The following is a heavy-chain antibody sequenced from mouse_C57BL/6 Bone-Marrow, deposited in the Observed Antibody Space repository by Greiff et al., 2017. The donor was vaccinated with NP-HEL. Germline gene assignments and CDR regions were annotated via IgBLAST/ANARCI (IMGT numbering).Heavy chain of an antibody. D-gene: IGHD2-3*01. Sequence: EVKLMESGPGLAKPSQTLSLTCSVTGYSITSDYWNWIRKFPGNKLEYMGYISYSGSTYYNPSLKSRISITRDTSKNQYYLQLNSVTTEDTATYYCARYERWLHWYFDVWGTGTTVTVSS. CDR1: GYSITSDY. J-gene: IGHJ1*03. CDR3: ARYERWLHWYFDV. V-gene: IGHV3-8*01. CDR2: ISYSGST.